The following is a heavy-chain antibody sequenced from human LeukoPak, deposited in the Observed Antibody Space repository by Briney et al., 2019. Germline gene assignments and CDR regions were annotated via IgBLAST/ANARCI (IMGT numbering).Heavy chain of an antibody. J-gene: IGHJ6*02. CDR2: IYYSGST. CDR1: GGSISSYY. Sequence: SETLSLTCTVSGGSISSYYWSWIRQPPGKGLEWIGYIYYSGSTNYNPSLKSRVTISVDTSKYQFSLKLSSVTAADTAVYYCASSMTPDPHYYYYGMDVWGQGTTVTVSS. D-gene: IGHD2-15*01. CDR3: ASSMTPDPHYYYYGMDV. V-gene: IGHV4-59*01.